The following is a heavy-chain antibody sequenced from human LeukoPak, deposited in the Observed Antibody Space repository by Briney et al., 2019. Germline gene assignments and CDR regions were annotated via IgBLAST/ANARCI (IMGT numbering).Heavy chain of an antibody. CDR1: GRSISSYY. D-gene: IGHD1-7*01. V-gene: IGHV4-4*07. Sequence: SETLSLTCTVPGRSISSYYWGWIRQPAGKGLEWIGRFYTSGSTNNNPSLKSRDSISVDKSKNQFSLKLSSVTAAETAVYYCARGADVLEVRWFDSWGRGTLVTVSS. J-gene: IGHJ5*01. CDR3: ARGADVLEVRWFDS. CDR2: FYTSGST.